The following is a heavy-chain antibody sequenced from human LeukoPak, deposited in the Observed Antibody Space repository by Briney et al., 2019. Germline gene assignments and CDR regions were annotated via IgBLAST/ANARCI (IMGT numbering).Heavy chain of an antibody. CDR3: ARVGSTAEAGTPDY. CDR2: ISSGSTYT. CDR1: GFIFSDFY. D-gene: IGHD6-13*01. V-gene: IGHV3-11*06. Sequence: PGGSLRLSCAASGFIFSDFYMSWIRQAPGKGLEWVSYISSGSTYTNYADSVKGRFTVSRDNAKNSLSLELNSLRVDDTAIYYCARVGSTAEAGTPDYWGQGTLVTVSS. J-gene: IGHJ4*02.